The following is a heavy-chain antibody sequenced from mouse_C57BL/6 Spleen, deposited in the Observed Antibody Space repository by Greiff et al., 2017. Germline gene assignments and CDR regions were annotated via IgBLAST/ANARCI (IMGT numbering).Heavy chain of an antibody. J-gene: IGHJ4*01. D-gene: IGHD1-1*01. V-gene: IGHV1-81*01. CDR1: GYTFTSYG. CDR3: ARGRVVVADYYAMDY. CDR2: IYPRSGNT. Sequence: QVQLQQSGAELARPGASVKLSCKASGYTFTSYGISWVKQRTGQGLEWIGEIYPRSGNTEYNEKFKGKATLTADKSSSTAYMELRSLTSEDSAVYFCARGRVVVADYYAMDYWGQGTSVTVSS.